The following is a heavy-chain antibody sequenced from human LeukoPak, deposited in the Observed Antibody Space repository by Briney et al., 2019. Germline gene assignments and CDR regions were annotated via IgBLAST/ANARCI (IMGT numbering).Heavy chain of an antibody. D-gene: IGHD3-3*01. CDR1: GGSISSYF. V-gene: IGHV4-34*01. CDR3: ARHRRYNYDFWSGYPNSRYYFDY. J-gene: IGHJ4*02. CDR2: INHSGST. Sequence: PSETLSLTCTVSGGSISSYFWNWMRQSPGKGLEWIGEINHSGSTNYNPSLKSRVTISVDTSKNQFSLKLSSVTAADTAVYYCARHRRYNYDFWSGYPNSRYYFDYWGQGTLVTVSS.